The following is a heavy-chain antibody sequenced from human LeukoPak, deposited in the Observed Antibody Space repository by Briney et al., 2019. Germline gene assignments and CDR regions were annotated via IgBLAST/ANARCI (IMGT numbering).Heavy chain of an antibody. Sequence: GGSLRLSCAASGFTFSSYSMNWVRQAPGKGLEWVSSISSSSYIYYSDSVTGRFTISRDNAKNSLYLQMNSLRAEDTAVYYCARLRFFPFYYMDVWGKGTTVTVSS. D-gene: IGHD3-3*01. CDR3: ARLRFFPFYYMDV. CDR2: ISSSSYI. CDR1: GFTFSSYS. J-gene: IGHJ6*03. V-gene: IGHV3-21*01.